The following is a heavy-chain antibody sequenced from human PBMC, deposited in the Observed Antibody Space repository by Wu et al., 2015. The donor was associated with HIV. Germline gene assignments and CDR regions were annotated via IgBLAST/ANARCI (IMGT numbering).Heavy chain of an antibody. Sequence: VQLQQWGAGVLKPSETLSLTCGVFGESFTDYYWTWIRQPPGKGLEWIGDINHVGSTNYNPSLKSRVTISVATSKNQFSLKLSSVTAADTAVYFCARGRRIMVAFGGVIGLGYWGQGALVTVSS. CDR3: ARGRRIMVAFGGVIGLGY. CDR2: INHVGST. V-gene: IGHV4-34*01. J-gene: IGHJ4*02. D-gene: IGHD3-16*01. CDR1: GESFTDYY.